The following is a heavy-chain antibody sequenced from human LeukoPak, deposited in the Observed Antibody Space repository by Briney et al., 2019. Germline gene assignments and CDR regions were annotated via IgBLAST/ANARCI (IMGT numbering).Heavy chain of an antibody. CDR1: GDPISSYY. CDR2: FYYCGTT. D-gene: IGHD6-13*01. J-gene: IGHJ4*02. Sequence: PSETLSLTCTVSGDPISSYYWSWIRQPPGKGLEWLGYFYYCGTTNYKLSLKSRLTISVDTSKNQFTLKLSSVTAADTAVYYCARGVCIAAVQYGYWGQGTLVSVSS. CDR3: ARGVCIAAVQYGY. V-gene: IGHV4-59*13.